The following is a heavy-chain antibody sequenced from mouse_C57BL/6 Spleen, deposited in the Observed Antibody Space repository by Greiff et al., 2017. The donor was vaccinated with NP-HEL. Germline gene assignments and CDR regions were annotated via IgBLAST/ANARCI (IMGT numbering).Heavy chain of an antibody. Sequence: QVQLQQPGAELVKPGASVKLSCKASGYTFTSYWMQWVKQRPGQGLEWIGEIDPSDSYTNYNQKFKGKATLTVDTSSSTAYMQLSSLTSEDSAVYYCARSKAFYDYDVDYWGQGTTLTVSS. J-gene: IGHJ2*01. CDR2: IDPSDSYT. D-gene: IGHD2-4*01. CDR3: ARSKAFYDYDVDY. V-gene: IGHV1-50*01. CDR1: GYTFTSYW.